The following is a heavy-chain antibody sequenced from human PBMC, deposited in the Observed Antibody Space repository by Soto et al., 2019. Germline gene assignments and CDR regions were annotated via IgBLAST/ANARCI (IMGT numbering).Heavy chain of an antibody. CDR3: ATGERGVGAIYYSYYCGMDV. V-gene: IGHV1-24*01. CDR1: GYTLTELS. Sequence: QVQLVQSGAEVKKPGASVKVSCKVSGYTLTELSMHWVRQAPGKGLEWMGGFDPEDGETIYAQKFQGRVPMTADKSTDTAYMELSSLRSEDTAVYYCATGERGVGAIYYSYYCGMDVWGQGTTVTVSS. CDR2: FDPEDGET. D-gene: IGHD1-26*01. J-gene: IGHJ6*02.